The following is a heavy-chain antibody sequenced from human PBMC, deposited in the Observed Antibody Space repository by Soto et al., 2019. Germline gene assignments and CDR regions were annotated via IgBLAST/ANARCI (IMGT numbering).Heavy chain of an antibody. CDR2: VIPIFGTS. CDR3: ARVRVVGATRLYYHYGLDV. V-gene: IGHV1-69*13. Sequence: SVKVSCKAPAVTFTSYFMHWVRQAPGHGLEWIGGVIPIFGTSTYAQNFQGRVTITADESTSTAYMELSRLRSEDTAVYYCARVRVVGATRLYYHYGLDVWGQGTTVTVSS. CDR1: AVTFTSYF. D-gene: IGHD1-26*01. J-gene: IGHJ6*02.